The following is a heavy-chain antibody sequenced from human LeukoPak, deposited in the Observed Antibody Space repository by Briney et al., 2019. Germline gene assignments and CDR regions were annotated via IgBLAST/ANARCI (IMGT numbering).Heavy chain of an antibody. CDR3: ARVRAVAGTPFDY. Sequence: SETLSLTCAVYGGSFSGFYWSWIRQPPGKRLEWIGDINHSGGTNYIPSLKSRVTISLDTSKNQFSLKVRSVTAADTAVYYCARVRAVAGTPFDYWGQGTLVTVSS. CDR2: INHSGGT. J-gene: IGHJ4*02. CDR1: GGSFSGFY. V-gene: IGHV4-34*01. D-gene: IGHD6-19*01.